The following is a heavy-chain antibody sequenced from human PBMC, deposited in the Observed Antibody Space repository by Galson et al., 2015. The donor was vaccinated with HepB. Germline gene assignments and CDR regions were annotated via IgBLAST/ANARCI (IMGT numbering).Heavy chain of an antibody. CDR2: ISSSDGGTI. D-gene: IGHD3-22*01. CDR3: ARGEYFFDNSFSPYDHAFDI. J-gene: IGHJ3*02. V-gene: IGHV3-11*01. CDR1: GFRFSDYY. Sequence: SLRLSCAASGFRFSDYYMTWIRQAPGKGLECISYISSSDGGTIYYADSVKGRFTISRDNAKNSLFLQMTSLRAEDTAGVYGARGEYFFDNSFSPYDHAFDIWGQRTVVPLSS.